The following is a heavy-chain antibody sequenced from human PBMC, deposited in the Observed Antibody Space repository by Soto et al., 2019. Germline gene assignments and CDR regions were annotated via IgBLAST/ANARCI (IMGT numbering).Heavy chain of an antibody. J-gene: IGHJ2*01. D-gene: IGHD2-15*01. CDR1: GYTFSDYA. CDR3: VRCYCSVGSCYACWHFDL. CDR2: ISASTRNT. Sequence: QVPLVQSGGEVKKPGASVKVSCQASGYTFSDYAISWVRQAPGQGLEWMGWISASTRNTDQAQNCQGRFIMTLDTSTNSAYMELRSLRSDDTAVYYCVRCYCSVGSCYACWHFDLWGRGTLVTVSS. V-gene: IGHV1-18*01.